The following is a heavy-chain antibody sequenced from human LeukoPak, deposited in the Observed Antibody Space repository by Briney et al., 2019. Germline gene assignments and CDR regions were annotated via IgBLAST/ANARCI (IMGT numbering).Heavy chain of an antibody. CDR1: GYTFTSYD. V-gene: IGHV1-8*01. CDR2: MNPNSGNT. Sequence: ASVKVSCKASGYTFTSYDINWVRQATRQGLEWMGWMNPNSGNTGYAQKFQGRVTMTRNTSISTAYMELSSLRSEDTAVYYCARVGAGTIFGVVIQDYWGQGTLVTVSS. CDR3: ARVGAGTIFGVVIQDY. J-gene: IGHJ4*02. D-gene: IGHD3-3*01.